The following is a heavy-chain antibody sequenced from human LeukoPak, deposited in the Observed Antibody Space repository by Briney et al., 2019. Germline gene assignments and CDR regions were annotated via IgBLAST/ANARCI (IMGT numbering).Heavy chain of an antibody. CDR3: ARRNYYNSTGYYNN. J-gene: IGHJ4*02. Sequence: SETLSLTCAVSGGSISSDNWCRWGRQPPGKGLGWVGEIHQSGSTHYNPSLKSRVTITVDKSKSLFSLKLGSVTAADTAIYYCARRNYYNSTGYYNNWGRGTLVTVSS. D-gene: IGHD3-22*01. CDR1: GGSISSDNW. CDR2: IHQSGST. V-gene: IGHV4-4*02.